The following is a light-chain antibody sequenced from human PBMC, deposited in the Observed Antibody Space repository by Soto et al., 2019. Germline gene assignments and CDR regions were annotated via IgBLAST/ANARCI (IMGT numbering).Light chain of an antibody. Sequence: QSVLTQPASVSGSPGQSITISCTGSSSDVGGYDYVSWYQQHPGKAPKLMIYEVSNRPSGVSNRFSGSKSGNTASLTISGLQAEDGADYYCCSYTGSLTLLFGGGTKVTVL. V-gene: IGLV2-14*01. J-gene: IGLJ2*01. CDR2: EVS. CDR1: SSDVGGYDY. CDR3: CSYTGSLTLL.